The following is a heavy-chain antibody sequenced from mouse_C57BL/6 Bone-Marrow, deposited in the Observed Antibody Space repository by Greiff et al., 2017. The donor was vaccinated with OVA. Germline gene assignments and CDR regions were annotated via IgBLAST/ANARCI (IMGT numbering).Heavy chain of an antibody. CDR1: GFTFSDYG. CDR2: ISSGSSTI. D-gene: IGHD1-1*02. CDR3: ARNGRGYFDV. J-gene: IGHJ1*03. Sequence: EVMLVESGGGLVKPGGSLKLSCAASGFTFSDYGMHWVRQAPEKGLEWVAYISSGSSTIYYADTVKGRFTISRDNAKNTLFLQMTSLRSEDTAMYYCARNGRGYFDVWGTGTTVTVSS. V-gene: IGHV5-17*01.